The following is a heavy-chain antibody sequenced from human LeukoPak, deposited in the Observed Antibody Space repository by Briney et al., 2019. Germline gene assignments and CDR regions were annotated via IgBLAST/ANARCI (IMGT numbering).Heavy chain of an antibody. D-gene: IGHD5-18*01. V-gene: IGHV4-59*01. CDR2: IYYSGST. J-gene: IGHJ4*02. CDR3: ARGRGADTASRSRPFDY. CDR1: GGSFSGYY. Sequence: SETLSLTCAVYGGSFSGYYWSWIRQPPGKGLEWIGYIYYSGSTNYNPSLKSRVTISVDTSKNQFSLKLSSVTAADTAVYYCARGRGADTASRSRPFDYWGQGTLVTVSS.